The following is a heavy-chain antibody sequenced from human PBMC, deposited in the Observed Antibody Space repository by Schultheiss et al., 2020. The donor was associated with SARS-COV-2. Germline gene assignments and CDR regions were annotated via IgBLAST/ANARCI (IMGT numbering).Heavy chain of an antibody. CDR2: INHSGST. J-gene: IGHJ6*02. D-gene: IGHD3-22*01. Sequence: SETLSLTCTVSGGSVSSGSYYWSWIRQPPGKGLEWIGEINHSGSTNYNPSLKSRVTISVDTSKNQFSLKLSSVTAADTAVYYCASYDSSGYYYGYYYGMDVWGQGTTVTVSS. V-gene: IGHV4-61*01. CDR3: ASYDSSGYYYGYYYGMDV. CDR1: GGSVSSGSYY.